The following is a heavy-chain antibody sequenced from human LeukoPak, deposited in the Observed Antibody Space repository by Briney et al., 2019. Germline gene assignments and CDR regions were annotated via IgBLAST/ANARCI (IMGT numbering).Heavy chain of an antibody. V-gene: IGHV3-7*01. CDR3: ARDLDGYNTNPRFEIDY. J-gene: IGHJ4*02. CDR2: INQHGSEI. Sequence: PGGSLRLSCAASGFTFSFYWMNWVRQAPGKWLEWVAVINQHGSEIYYVDSVKGRFTISRDNAKNSLYLQMNSLRAEDTAVYYRARDLDGYNTNPRFEIDYWGQGPLVTVSS. D-gene: IGHD5-24*01. CDR1: GFTFSFYW.